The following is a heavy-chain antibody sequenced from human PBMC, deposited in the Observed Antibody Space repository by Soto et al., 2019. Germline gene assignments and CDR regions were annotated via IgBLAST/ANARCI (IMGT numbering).Heavy chain of an antibody. CDR2: ISGSGSST. V-gene: IGHV3-23*01. CDR3: VREASSSGLHLDH. Sequence: LRLSCAASGFLFSNYAMSWVRQAPGKGLEWVSFISGSGSSTYYADSVKGRFTISRGNSKNTLYLQMNSLRAEDAAVYYCVREASSSGLHLDHWGRGTLVTVSS. J-gene: IGHJ4*02. D-gene: IGHD6-6*01. CDR1: GFLFSNYA.